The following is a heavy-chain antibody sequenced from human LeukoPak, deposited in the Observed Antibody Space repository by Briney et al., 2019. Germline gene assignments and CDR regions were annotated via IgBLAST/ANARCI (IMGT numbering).Heavy chain of an antibody. J-gene: IGHJ5*02. CDR3: AKDRSSGWFLNWFDP. V-gene: IGHV3-30*18. CDR2: ILYDGRNK. Sequence: PGRSLRLSCAASGFTLSSDSMYWVCQAPGKGLEWVAVILYDGRNKSYTDSVKDRFTISRDNSKNTLYLQMNRLRVEDTAVYYCAKDRSSGWFLNWFDPWGQGTPVTVSS. CDR1: GFTLSSDS. D-gene: IGHD6-19*01.